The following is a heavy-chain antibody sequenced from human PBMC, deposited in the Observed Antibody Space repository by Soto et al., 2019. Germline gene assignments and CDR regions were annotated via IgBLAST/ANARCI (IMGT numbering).Heavy chain of an antibody. J-gene: IGHJ4*02. V-gene: IGHV4-34*01. Sequence: SETLSLTCAVYGGSFSGYYWSWIRQPPGKGLEWIGEINHSGSTNYNPSLKSRVTISVDTSKNQFSLKLSSVTAADTAVYYCARAPDCSGGSCYSSVGFDYWGQGTLVTVSS. D-gene: IGHD2-15*01. CDR2: INHSGST. CDR3: ARAPDCSGGSCYSSVGFDY. CDR1: GGSFSGYY.